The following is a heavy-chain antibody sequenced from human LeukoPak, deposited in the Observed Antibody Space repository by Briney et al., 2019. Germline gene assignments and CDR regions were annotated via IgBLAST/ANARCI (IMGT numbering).Heavy chain of an antibody. Sequence: SETLSLTCAVYGGSFSGYYWSWIRQPPGKGLEWIGEINHSGSTNYNPSLKSRVTISVDTSKNQFSLKLSSVTAADTAVYYCGARSSGWSPFDYWGQGTLVTVSS. CDR2: INHSGST. D-gene: IGHD6-19*01. V-gene: IGHV4-34*01. CDR3: GARSSGWSPFDY. CDR1: GGSFSGYY. J-gene: IGHJ4*02.